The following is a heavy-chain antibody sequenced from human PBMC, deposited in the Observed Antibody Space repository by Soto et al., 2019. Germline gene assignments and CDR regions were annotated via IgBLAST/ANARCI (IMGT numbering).Heavy chain of an antibody. Sequence: EVQLLESGGGLIQPGGSLRLSCAASGLTFSSYAMSWVRQAPGKGLEWVSAISGSGGSTYYADSVKGRFTISRDNSKSPLYLQMNSLRAEDTAVYCCAKDQLYIRGVIHNWFDPWGQGTLVTVSS. CDR3: AKDQLYIRGVIHNWFDP. J-gene: IGHJ5*02. CDR2: ISGSGGST. D-gene: IGHD3-10*02. CDR1: GLTFSSYA. V-gene: IGHV3-23*01.